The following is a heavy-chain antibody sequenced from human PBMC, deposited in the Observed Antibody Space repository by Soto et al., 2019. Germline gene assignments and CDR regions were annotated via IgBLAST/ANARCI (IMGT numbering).Heavy chain of an antibody. CDR3: ARHSYSSGWWVDY. J-gene: IGHJ4*02. CDR2: IYYSGNT. CDR1: GASISTSRYY. Sequence: ETLSLTCTVSGASISTSRYYWGWIRQSPGQGLEWIASIYYSGNTYYQPSLQSRVTMSVDRSQNHFSLKLTSVTAADTAVYFCARHSYSSGWWVDYWGQGTLVTVSS. D-gene: IGHD6-19*01. V-gene: IGHV4-39*01.